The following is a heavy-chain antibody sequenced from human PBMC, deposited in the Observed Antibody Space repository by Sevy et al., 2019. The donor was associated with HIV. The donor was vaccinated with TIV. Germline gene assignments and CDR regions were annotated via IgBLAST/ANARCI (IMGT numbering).Heavy chain of an antibody. D-gene: IGHD2-8*01. CDR2: INWNSDSI. CDR1: GFSFDDYA. V-gene: IGHV3-9*01. Sequence: GGSLRLSCAASGFSFDDYAMHWVRQAPGKGLEWVSGINWNSDSIGYVDSVRGRFTISRDNAKNFLYLQMNSLRSEDTALFYCVKDMRSSYLNGGKFDLWGQGTLVTVSS. CDR3: VKDMRSSYLNGGKFDL. J-gene: IGHJ5*02.